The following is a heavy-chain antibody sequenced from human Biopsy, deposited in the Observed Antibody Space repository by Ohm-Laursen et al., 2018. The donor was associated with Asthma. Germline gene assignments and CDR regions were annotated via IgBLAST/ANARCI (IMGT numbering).Heavy chain of an antibody. CDR2: IYYSGRT. Sequence: SETLSLTCIVSGDAMSTSGSYWGWIRQSPGKGLEWIGSIYYSGRTYSNPSLESRVTISEDTSKNHFSLKVTSVTAADTAVYYCARAVSSSSYWYFDLWGRGDLVTVSS. D-gene: IGHD6-6*01. CDR3: ARAVSSSSYWYFDL. CDR1: GDAMSTSGSY. J-gene: IGHJ2*01. V-gene: IGHV4-39*02.